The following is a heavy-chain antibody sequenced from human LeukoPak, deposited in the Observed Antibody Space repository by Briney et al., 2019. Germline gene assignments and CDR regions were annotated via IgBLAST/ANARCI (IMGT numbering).Heavy chain of an antibody. CDR3: AKDDGYDFEYGMDV. V-gene: IGHV3-43*01. J-gene: IGHJ6*02. D-gene: IGHD3-3*01. CDR2: ISWDGGST. CDR1: GFTFSFYT. Sequence: GGSLRLSCVGSGFTFSFYTINWVRQAPGKGLEWVSLISWDGGSTYYADSVKGRFTISRDNSKNSLYLQMNSLRTEDTALYYCAKDDGYDFEYGMDVWGQGTTVTVSS.